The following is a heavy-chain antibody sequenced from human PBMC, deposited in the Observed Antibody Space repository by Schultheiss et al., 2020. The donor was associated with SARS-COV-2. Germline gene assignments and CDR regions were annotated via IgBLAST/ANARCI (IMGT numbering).Heavy chain of an antibody. D-gene: IGHD2-15*01. Sequence: SETLSLTCTVSGGSISSGGYSWSWIRQPPGKGLEWIGYIYHSGSTNYNPSLKSRVTISVDTSKNQFSLKLSSVTAADTAVYYCARGLGCSGGSCYGIDAFDIWGQGTMVTVSS. V-gene: IGHV4-30-2*01. J-gene: IGHJ3*02. CDR2: IYHSGST. CDR1: GGSISSGGYS. CDR3: ARGLGCSGGSCYGIDAFDI.